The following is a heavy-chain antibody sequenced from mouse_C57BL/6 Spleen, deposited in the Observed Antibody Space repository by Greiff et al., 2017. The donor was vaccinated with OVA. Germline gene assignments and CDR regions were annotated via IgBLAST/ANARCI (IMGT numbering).Heavy chain of an antibody. CDR2: IDPEDGDT. V-gene: IGHV14-1*01. CDR3: TGDYYGSSCFAY. CDR1: GFNIKDYY. Sequence: VQLQQSGAELVRPGASVKLSCTASGFNIKDYYMHWVKQRPEQGLEWIGRIDPEDGDTEYAPKFQGKATMTADTSSNTAYLQLSSLTSEDTAVYYCTGDYYGSSCFAYWGQGTLVTVSA. D-gene: IGHD1-1*01. J-gene: IGHJ3*01.